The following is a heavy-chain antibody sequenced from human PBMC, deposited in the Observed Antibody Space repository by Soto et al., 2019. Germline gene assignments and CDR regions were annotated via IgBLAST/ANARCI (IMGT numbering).Heavy chain of an antibody. CDR1: GGTFSSYA. CDR2: IIPIFGTA. J-gene: IGHJ4*02. V-gene: IGHV1-69*13. D-gene: IGHD5-12*01. Sequence: SVKVSCKASGGTFSSYAISWVRQAPGQGLEWMGGIIPIFGTANYAQKFQGRVTITADESTSTAYMELSSLCSEDTAVYYCARAEYSGYDSSYWGQGTLVTVSS. CDR3: ARAEYSGYDSSY.